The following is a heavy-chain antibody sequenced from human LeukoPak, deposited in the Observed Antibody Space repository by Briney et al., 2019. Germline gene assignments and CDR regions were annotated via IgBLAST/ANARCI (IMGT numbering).Heavy chain of an antibody. V-gene: IGHV4-59*02. D-gene: IGHD2/OR15-2a*01. Sequence: SQTLSLTCTVSGGSVITSHWSWVRQPPRKRLEWIGNVDYNGGTKYNTSLRRRVTISLDTSKNQFSLKLKFVTAADTALYYCARGFYEPFDRWGQGTLVTVSS. CDR2: VDYNGGT. CDR1: GGSVITSH. J-gene: IGHJ4*02. CDR3: ARGFYEPFDR.